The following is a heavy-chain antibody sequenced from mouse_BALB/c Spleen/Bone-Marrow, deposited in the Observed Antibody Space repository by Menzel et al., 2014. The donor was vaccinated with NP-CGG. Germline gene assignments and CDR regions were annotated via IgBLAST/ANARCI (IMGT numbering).Heavy chain of an antibody. D-gene: IGHD1-1*01. V-gene: IGHV3-1*02. CDR3: TRETTVVADFDY. CDR2: IHFSGYT. J-gene: IGHJ2*01. CDR1: GYSITSGHG. Sequence: EVKVVESGPDLVKPSQSLSLTCTVTGYSITSGHGWHWIRPFPGNRLQWMGHIHFSGYTDYNPSLKSRISITRDTSKNQFSLQLNSVTTEDTGTYYCTRETTVVADFDYWGQGTTLAVSS.